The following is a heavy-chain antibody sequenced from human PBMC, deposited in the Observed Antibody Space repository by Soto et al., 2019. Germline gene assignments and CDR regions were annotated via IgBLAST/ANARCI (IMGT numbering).Heavy chain of an antibody. CDR2: ISSDGSNK. CDR1: GFTFSRYT. V-gene: IGHV3-30-3*01. CDR3: AREGFCSGTTCYESYFDY. Sequence: QVQLVNSGGGVVQPGRSLRLSCAASGFTFSRYTIHWVRQAPGKRLEWVAAISSDGSNKYYADSVKGRFTISRDNSQNTLYLQMNSLRPEDTALYYCAREGFCSGTTCYESYFDYWAQGTLVTVSS. D-gene: IGHD2-2*01. J-gene: IGHJ4*02.